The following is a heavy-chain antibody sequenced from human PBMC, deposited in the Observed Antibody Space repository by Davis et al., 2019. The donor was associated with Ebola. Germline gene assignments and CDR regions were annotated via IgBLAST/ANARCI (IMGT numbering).Heavy chain of an antibody. V-gene: IGHV3-49*03. CDR3: VKDLDY. CDR2: IRSKAYAGTT. Sequence: GESLKISCTASGFTFGDYALSWFRQAPGKGLEWVGFIRSKAYAGTTEYAASVKGRFTISRDDSKSIAYLQMNSLKTEDTAVYYCVKDLDYWGQGTLVTVSS. CDR1: GFTFGDYA. J-gene: IGHJ4*02.